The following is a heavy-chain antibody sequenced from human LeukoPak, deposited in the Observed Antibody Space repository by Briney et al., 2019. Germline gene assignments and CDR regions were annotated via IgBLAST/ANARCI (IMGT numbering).Heavy chain of an antibody. Sequence: SETLSLTCTVSGGSISSGGYYWSWIRQHPGKGLEWIGYIYYSGSTYYNPSLKSRVTISVDTSKNQFSLKLSSVTAADTAVYYCTRGGLYYYDSSGYYVFDYWGQGTLVTVSS. J-gene: IGHJ4*02. D-gene: IGHD3-22*01. CDR3: TRGGLYYYDSSGYYVFDY. CDR2: IYYSGST. CDR1: GGSISSGGYY. V-gene: IGHV4-31*03.